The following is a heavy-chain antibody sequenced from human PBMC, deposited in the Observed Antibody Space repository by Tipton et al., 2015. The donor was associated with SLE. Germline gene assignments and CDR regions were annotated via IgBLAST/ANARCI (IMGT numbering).Heavy chain of an antibody. J-gene: IGHJ6*03. D-gene: IGHD3-3*01. Sequence: TLSLTCTVSGGSISSYYWSWIRQPAGKGLEWIGRIYTSGSTTYNPSLKSRVTMSVDTSKNQFSLKLSSVTAADTAVYYCARATRFMQWSPRGQYFYYMDVWGKGTTVTVSS. CDR1: GGSISSYY. V-gene: IGHV4-4*07. CDR3: ARATRFMQWSPRGQYFYYMDV. CDR2: IYTSGST.